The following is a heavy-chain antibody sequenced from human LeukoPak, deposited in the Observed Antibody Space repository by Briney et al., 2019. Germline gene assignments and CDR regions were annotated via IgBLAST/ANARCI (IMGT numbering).Heavy chain of an antibody. Sequence: SETLPLTCTVSGGSISSYYWSWIRQPPGKGLEWIGYIYYSGSTNYNPSLKSRVTISVDTSKNQFSLKLSSVTAADTAVYYCARDTTTTALYGMDVWGQGTTVTVSS. CDR3: ARDTTTTALYGMDV. J-gene: IGHJ6*02. V-gene: IGHV4-59*01. D-gene: IGHD4-17*01. CDR2: IYYSGST. CDR1: GGSISSYY.